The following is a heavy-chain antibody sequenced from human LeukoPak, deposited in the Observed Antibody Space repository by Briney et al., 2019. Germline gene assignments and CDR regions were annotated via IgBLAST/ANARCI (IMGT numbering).Heavy chain of an antibody. CDR1: GFTFDDYA. D-gene: IGHD1-26*01. Sequence: PGGSLRLSCAASGFTFDDYAMHWVRHAPGKGLERVSLISGEGGSTYYADSVKGRLTNSRDNSKNSMYLQMNSLRTEDTALYYCEKDAGEWEPADWGQGTLVTVSS. V-gene: IGHV3-43*02. CDR2: ISGEGGST. CDR3: EKDAGEWEPAD. J-gene: IGHJ4*02.